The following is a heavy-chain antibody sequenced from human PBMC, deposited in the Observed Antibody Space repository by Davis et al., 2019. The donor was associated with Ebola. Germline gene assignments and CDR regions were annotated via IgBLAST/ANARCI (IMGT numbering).Heavy chain of an antibody. Sequence: KFQGRVTITRDTSASTAYMELSSLRSEDTAVYYCARETGYSSSWDYYYYYGMDVWGQGTTVTVSS. J-gene: IGHJ6*02. D-gene: IGHD6-13*01. CDR3: ARETGYSSSWDYYYYYGMDV. V-gene: IGHV1-3*01.